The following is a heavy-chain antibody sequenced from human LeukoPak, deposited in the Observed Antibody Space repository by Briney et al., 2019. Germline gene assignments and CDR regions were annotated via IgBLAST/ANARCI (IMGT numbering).Heavy chain of an antibody. CDR3: ARGGHITIFGVVKRYGMDV. D-gene: IGHD3-3*01. Sequence: EASVKVSCKASGGTFSSYAISWVRQAPGQGLEWMGGIIPIFGTANYAQKFQGRVTITADESTSTAYMELSSLRSEDTAVYYYARGGHITIFGVVKRYGMDVWGQGTTVTVSS. J-gene: IGHJ6*02. CDR2: IIPIFGTA. V-gene: IGHV1-69*13. CDR1: GGTFSSYA.